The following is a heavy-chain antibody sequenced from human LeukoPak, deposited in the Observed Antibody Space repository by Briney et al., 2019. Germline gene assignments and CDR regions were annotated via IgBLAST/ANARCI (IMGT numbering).Heavy chain of an antibody. D-gene: IGHD1-1*01. CDR2: ISYSGST. CDR1: SGSVSSGSYY. CDR3: ARQAPGTPRVDY. J-gene: IGHJ4*02. V-gene: IGHV4-61*01. Sequence: SETLSLTCTVSSGSVSSGSYYWSWIRQPPGKGLEWIGYISYSGSTNYNPSLKSRVIISVDTSKNQFSLNLRSVTAADTAVYYCARQAPGTPRVDYWGQGTLVTVSS.